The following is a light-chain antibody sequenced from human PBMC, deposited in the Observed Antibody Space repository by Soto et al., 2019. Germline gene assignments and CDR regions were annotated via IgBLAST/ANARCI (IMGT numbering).Light chain of an antibody. CDR1: QTINTW. J-gene: IGKJ4*01. Sequence: DIQMTQSPSTLSASVGERVTITCRASQTINTWLAWYQHKPGKAPKLLIYDASTLQTGVPSRFSGYSYGTEFTLTISSLQPDDFATYFCQQYHSFSPEGLTFGGGTKVDIK. CDR3: QQYHSFSPEGLT. V-gene: IGKV1-5*01. CDR2: DAS.